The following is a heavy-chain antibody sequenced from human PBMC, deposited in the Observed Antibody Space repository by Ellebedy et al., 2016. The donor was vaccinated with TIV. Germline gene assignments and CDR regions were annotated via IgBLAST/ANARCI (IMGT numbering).Heavy chain of an antibody. J-gene: IGHJ6*02. CDR1: GFTFSSYW. CDR2: IYSGGRTT. CDR3: AKDMVFGDGKWEIDV. D-gene: IGHD1-26*01. V-gene: IGHV3-23*03. Sequence: GESLKISCAASGFTFSSYWMTWVRQAPGKGLEWVSGIYSGGRTTSYADSVKGRFTISRDNSRSTLYLQMNSLRAEDSAVYYCAKDMVFGDGKWEIDVWGQGTTVTVSS.